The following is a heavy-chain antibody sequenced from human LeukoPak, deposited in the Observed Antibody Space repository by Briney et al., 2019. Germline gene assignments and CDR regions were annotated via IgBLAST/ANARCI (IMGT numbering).Heavy chain of an antibody. D-gene: IGHD3-22*01. CDR1: GFTFSSYA. CDR3: AKDGSDRPHRCDY. CDR2: ISGSGGST. J-gene: IGHJ4*02. V-gene: IGHV3-23*01. Sequence: PGGSLRLSCAASGFTFSSYAMSWVRQAPGKGLEWVSGISGSGGSTYYADSVKGRFTVSRDNSKNTLYLQMNSLRAEDTPVYYCAKDGSDRPHRCDYWGQGTLVTVSS.